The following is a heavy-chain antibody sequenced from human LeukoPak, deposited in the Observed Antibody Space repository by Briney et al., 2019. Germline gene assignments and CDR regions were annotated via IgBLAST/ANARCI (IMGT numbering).Heavy chain of an antibody. Sequence: GGSLRLSCAASGFSFSGDWMHWVRQAPGKGLVWVSHVSSAGYTTRYADSVKGRFTISRDNAKNTLYLQMNSLRAEDTAVYYCARVGGGYSGYDLSAFDIWGQGTMVTVSS. V-gene: IGHV3-74*01. J-gene: IGHJ3*02. CDR1: GFSFSGDW. D-gene: IGHD5-12*01. CDR2: VSSAGYTT. CDR3: ARVGGGYSGYDLSAFDI.